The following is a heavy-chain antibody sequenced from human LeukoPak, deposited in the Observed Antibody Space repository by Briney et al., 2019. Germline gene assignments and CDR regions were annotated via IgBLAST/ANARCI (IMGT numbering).Heavy chain of an antibody. D-gene: IGHD6-13*01. Sequence: SETLSLTCTVSGGSISSYYWSWIRQPAGKGLEWIGRIYTSGSTNYNPSLKSRVTISVDTSKNQFSLKLSSVTAADTAVYYCARDRRIAAAGTYPRGDAFDIWGQGTMVTVSS. CDR1: GGSISSYY. CDR3: ARDRRIAAAGTYPRGDAFDI. V-gene: IGHV4-4*07. J-gene: IGHJ3*02. CDR2: IYTSGST.